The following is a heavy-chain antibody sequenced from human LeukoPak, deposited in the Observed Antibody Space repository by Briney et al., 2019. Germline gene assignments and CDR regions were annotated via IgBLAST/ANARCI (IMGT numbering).Heavy chain of an antibody. Sequence: SETLSLTCTVSGDSISSNYWSWIRQPPGKGLEWIGYIYYSGSSNYNPSLNSRVTISVDTSKNQFSLKLSSVTAADTAVYYCARDRVDILGSTFKKHYYYYGMDVWGQGTTVTVSS. D-gene: IGHD1-7*01. V-gene: IGHV4-59*01. J-gene: IGHJ6*02. CDR2: IYYSGSS. CDR1: GDSISSNY. CDR3: ARDRVDILGSTFKKHYYYYGMDV.